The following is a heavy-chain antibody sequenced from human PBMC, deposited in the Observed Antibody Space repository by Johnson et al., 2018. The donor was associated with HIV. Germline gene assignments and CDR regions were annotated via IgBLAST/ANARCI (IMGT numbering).Heavy chain of an antibody. CDR2: IRYDGSNK. CDR3: ASYCSGGSCYRRSPSDAFDI. V-gene: IGHV3-30*02. CDR1: GFTFSNYA. D-gene: IGHD2-15*01. Sequence: QVQLVESGGGVVQPGGSLRLSCAASGFTFSNYAMHWVRQAPGKGLEWVAFIRYDGSNKYYADSVKGRFTISRDNSKNTLYLQMNSLRAEDTAVYYCASYCSGGSCYRRSPSDAFDIWGQGTMVTVSS. J-gene: IGHJ3*02.